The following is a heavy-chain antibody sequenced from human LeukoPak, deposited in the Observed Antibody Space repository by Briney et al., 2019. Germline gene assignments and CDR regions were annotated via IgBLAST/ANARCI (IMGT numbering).Heavy chain of an antibody. Sequence: PSETLSLTCAVYGGPFSGYYWSWIRQPPGKGLEWIGEINHSGSTNYNPSLKSRVTISVDTSKNQFSLKLSSVTAADTAVYYCARARSVTNDYWGQGTLVTVSS. CDR3: ARARSVTNDY. V-gene: IGHV4-34*01. CDR1: GGPFSGYY. CDR2: INHSGST. J-gene: IGHJ4*02. D-gene: IGHD4-11*01.